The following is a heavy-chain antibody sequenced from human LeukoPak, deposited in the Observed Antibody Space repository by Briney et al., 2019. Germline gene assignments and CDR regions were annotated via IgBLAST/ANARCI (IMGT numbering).Heavy chain of an antibody. D-gene: IGHD6-19*01. V-gene: IGHV1-8*02. J-gene: IGHJ6*02. Sequence: ASVKVSCKASGYTFTSYGISWVRQAPGQGLEWMGWMNPNSGNTGYAQKFQGRVTMTRNTSISTAYMELSSLRSEDTAVYYCARGQRTGSSGWYFRYYYYGMDVWGQGTTVTVSS. CDR1: GYTFTSYG. CDR3: ARGQRTGSSGWYFRYYYYGMDV. CDR2: MNPNSGNT.